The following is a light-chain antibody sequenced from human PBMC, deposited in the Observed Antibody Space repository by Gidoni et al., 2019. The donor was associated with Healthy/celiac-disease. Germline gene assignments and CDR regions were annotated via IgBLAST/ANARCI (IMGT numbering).Light chain of an antibody. Sequence: TISCTGTSSDVGGYNYVSWYQQPPGKAPKLMIYEVSNRPSGVPDRFSGSKSDNTASLTVSGLQAEDEADYYCSSYAGSNNVVFGGGTKLTV. CDR1: SSDVGGYNY. J-gene: IGLJ2*01. CDR3: SSYAGSNNVV. CDR2: EVS. V-gene: IGLV2-8*01.